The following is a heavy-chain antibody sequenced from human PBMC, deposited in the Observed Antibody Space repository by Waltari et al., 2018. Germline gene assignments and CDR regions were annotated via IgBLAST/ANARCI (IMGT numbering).Heavy chain of an antibody. CDR2: IGGKSSYT. Sequence: EVQLIQSGGNLVQPGGSLRLSCTASGFDFKSYGFHWFRQNTWKGLEWISSIGGKSSYTHYGESVKGRFIISRDDSKNTLYLQMGSLRVEDTAIYYCARGAGGHYDSWGQGILVTISS. V-gene: IGHV3-23*05. D-gene: IGHD3-10*01. J-gene: IGHJ4*02. CDR3: ARGAGGHYDS. CDR1: GFDFKSYG.